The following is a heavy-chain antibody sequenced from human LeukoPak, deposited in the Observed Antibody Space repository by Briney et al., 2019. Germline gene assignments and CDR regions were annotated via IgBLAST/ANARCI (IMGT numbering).Heavy chain of an antibody. CDR1: GFTFSSYG. Sequence: GGSLRLSCAASGFTFSSYGMNWVRQAPGKGLEWVSYISSSSSTIYYADSVKGRFTISRDNAKNSLYLQMNSLRAEDTAVYYCARRVREGYCSGGSCYSLGYWGQGTLVTVSS. J-gene: IGHJ4*02. V-gene: IGHV3-48*01. D-gene: IGHD2-15*01. CDR3: ARRVREGYCSGGSCYSLGY. CDR2: ISSSSSTI.